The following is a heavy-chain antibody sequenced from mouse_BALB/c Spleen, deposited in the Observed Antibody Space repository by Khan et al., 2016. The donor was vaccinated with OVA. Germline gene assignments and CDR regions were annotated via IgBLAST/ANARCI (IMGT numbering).Heavy chain of an antibody. V-gene: IGHV3-2*02. CDR1: GYSITSDYA. J-gene: IGHJ2*01. CDR3: ARSVYYSGSTFYYFDF. CDR2: ISYSGYT. Sequence: EVQLQESGPGLMKPPQSLSLTCTVTGYSITSDYAWNWIRQFPGNKLEWMGYISYSGYTSYNPSLKSRISVTRDQSKNQFFLQLNSVTTEDTATXFCARSVYYSGSTFYYFDFWGQGTTLTVSS. D-gene: IGHD1-1*01.